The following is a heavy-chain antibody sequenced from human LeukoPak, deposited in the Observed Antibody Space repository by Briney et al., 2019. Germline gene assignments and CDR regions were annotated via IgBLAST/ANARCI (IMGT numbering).Heavy chain of an antibody. J-gene: IGHJ4*02. D-gene: IGHD3-16*01. V-gene: IGHV3-23*01. CDR2: ISGSGGST. Sequence: GGSLRLSCAASGFTFSSYAMSWVRQAPGKGLEWVSAISGSGGSTYYADSVKGRFTISRDNSKNTLYLQMNSLRAEDTAVYYCANEEPLYDYFWGSYLDYWGQGTLVTVSS. CDR1: GFTFSSYA. CDR3: ANEEPLYDYFWGSYLDY.